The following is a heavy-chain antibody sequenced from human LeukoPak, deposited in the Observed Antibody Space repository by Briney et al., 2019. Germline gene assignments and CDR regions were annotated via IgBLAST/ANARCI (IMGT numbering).Heavy chain of an antibody. D-gene: IGHD2-15*01. CDR1: GFSISSCNYY. J-gene: IGHJ4*02. Sequence: SETLSLTCTVSGFSISSCNYYWGWIRQPPGKGLDWVGSGDDRRSTYYNPSVDSLITISVDRSKYEFSLKLSSVTAADTAIFYCATQGGWGVAASLFQYWGQGTLVTVSS. V-gene: IGHV4-39*01. CDR2: GDDRRST. CDR3: ATQGGWGVAASLFQY.